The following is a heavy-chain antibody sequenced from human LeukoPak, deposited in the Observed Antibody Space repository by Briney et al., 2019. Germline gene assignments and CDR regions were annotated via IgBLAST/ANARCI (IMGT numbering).Heavy chain of an antibody. Sequence: GATLRLSCAASGFIFSNYAMTWVRQAPGKGLEWVSSITGSGDTTYYTDSVKGRFTISRDNSKNTLYLQTYALRAEDTAVYYCAKYWAASGSNWFDPWGQGTLVTVSS. CDR1: GFIFSNYA. J-gene: IGHJ5*02. CDR3: AKYWAASGSNWFDP. D-gene: IGHD6-13*01. V-gene: IGHV3-23*01. CDR2: ITGSGDTT.